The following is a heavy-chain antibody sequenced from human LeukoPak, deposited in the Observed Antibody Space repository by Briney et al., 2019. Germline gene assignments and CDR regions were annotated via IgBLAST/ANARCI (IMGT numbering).Heavy chain of an antibody. J-gene: IGHJ4*02. Sequence: GGSLRLSCAASGFTFSYFGMHGVRQAPGKGLEWVAVISYGGSNKYYADSVKGRFTISRDNSKNTLYLQMNSLRTEDTDVSYCAKGIVSTSAGGFDYWGQGTLVTVSS. D-gene: IGHD2-2*01. V-gene: IGHV3-30*18. CDR1: GFTFSYFG. CDR2: ISYGGSNK. CDR3: AKGIVSTSAGGFDY.